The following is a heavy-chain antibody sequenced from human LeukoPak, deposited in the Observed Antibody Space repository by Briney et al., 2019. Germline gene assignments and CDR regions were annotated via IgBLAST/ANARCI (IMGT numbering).Heavy chain of an antibody. CDR2: IYHSGST. Sequence: PSETLSLTCTVSGGSISSGGYYWSWIRQPPGKGLEWIGYIYHSGSTYYNPSLKSRVTISVDRSKNQFSLKLSSVTAADTAVYYCARGLLRFLEWPLGPFDPWGQGTLVTVSS. J-gene: IGHJ5*02. V-gene: IGHV4-30-2*01. CDR3: ARGLLRFLEWPLGPFDP. D-gene: IGHD3-3*01. CDR1: GGSISSGGYY.